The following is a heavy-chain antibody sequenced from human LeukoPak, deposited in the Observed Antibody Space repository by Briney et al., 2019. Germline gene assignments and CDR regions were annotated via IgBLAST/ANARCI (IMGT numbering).Heavy chain of an antibody. J-gene: IGHJ3*02. Sequence: PSETLSLTCTVSGGSTTSYYWSWIRQPAGKGLEYIGRINTSGSTNYNPSLKSRVTMSVDTSKNQFSLKLSSVTAADTAVYYCARLALPAAVGAFHIWGQGTMVIASS. CDR3: ARLALPAAVGAFHI. D-gene: IGHD2-2*01. CDR2: INTSGST. CDR1: GGSTTSYY. V-gene: IGHV4-4*07.